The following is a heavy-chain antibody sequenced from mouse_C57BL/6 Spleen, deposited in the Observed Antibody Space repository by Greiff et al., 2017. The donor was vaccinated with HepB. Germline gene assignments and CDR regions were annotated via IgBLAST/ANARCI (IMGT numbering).Heavy chain of an antibody. D-gene: IGHD3-3*01. CDR3: ALGALYSHWCAY. Sequence: EVQLQQSGPELVKPGASVKISCKASGYTFTDYYMNWVKQSHGKSLEWIGDINPNNGGTSYNQKFKGKATLTVDKSSSTAYMELRSLTSEDSAVYYGALGALYSHWCAYWGQGTLVTVSA. CDR1: GYTFTDYY. CDR2: INPNNGGT. V-gene: IGHV1-26*01. J-gene: IGHJ3*01.